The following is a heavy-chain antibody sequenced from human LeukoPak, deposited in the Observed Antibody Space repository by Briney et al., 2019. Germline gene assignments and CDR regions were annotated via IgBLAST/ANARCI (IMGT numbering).Heavy chain of an antibody. CDR3: AKGSYYYDSSGYRRGYFDY. CDR1: GFTFSSYE. CDR2: ISSSGSTI. D-gene: IGHD3-22*01. V-gene: IGHV3-48*03. J-gene: IGHJ4*02. Sequence: GGSLRLSCAASGFTFSSYEMNWVRQAPGKGLEWVSYISSSGSTIYYADSVKGRFTISRDNAKNSLYLQMNSLRAEDTALYYCAKGSYYYDSSGYRRGYFDYWGQGTLVTVSS.